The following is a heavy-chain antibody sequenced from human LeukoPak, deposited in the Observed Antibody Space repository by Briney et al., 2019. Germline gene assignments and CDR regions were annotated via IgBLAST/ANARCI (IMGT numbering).Heavy chain of an antibody. V-gene: IGHV4-39*01. CDR3: ARHSQYSYGLLYFFDF. J-gene: IGHJ4*02. CDR1: GGSISGSSYY. Sequence: PSETLSLTCTVSGGSISGSSYYWAWIRQPPGKGLEWIGSGFYSGSAYYNPSLKSRVTISVDTSKNQFSLKLRSVTAADTAVYYCARHSQYSYGLLYFFDFWGQGTLVTVSS. CDR2: GFYSGSA. D-gene: IGHD5-18*01.